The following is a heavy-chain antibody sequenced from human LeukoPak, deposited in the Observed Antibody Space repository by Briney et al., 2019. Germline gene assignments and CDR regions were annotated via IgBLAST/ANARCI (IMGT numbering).Heavy chain of an antibody. CDR2: IRGSGVST. Sequence: GGSLALSCAASGFTFSSYAMSWVRQAPGKGLEWLSSIRGSGVSTYYADSVKGRFTISRDNSKNTLYLQMDSLRVEDTAVYYCANPEWLLPSYYYYGLDVWGQGTTVTVSS. D-gene: IGHD3-3*01. J-gene: IGHJ6*02. V-gene: IGHV3-23*01. CDR3: ANPEWLLPSYYYYGLDV. CDR1: GFTFSSYA.